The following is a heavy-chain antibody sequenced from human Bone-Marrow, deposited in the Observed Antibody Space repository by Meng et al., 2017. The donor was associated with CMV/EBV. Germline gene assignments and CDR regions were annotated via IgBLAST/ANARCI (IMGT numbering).Heavy chain of an antibody. J-gene: IGHJ1*01. V-gene: IGHV1-69*10. D-gene: IGHD5-24*01. CDR2: IIPILGIA. CDR1: GGTFSSYA. Sequence: SVKVSCKASGGTFSSYAISWVRQAPGQGLEWMGGIIPILGIANYAQKFQGRVTITTDESTSTAYMELSSLRSEDTAVYYCAAGRDGYTFQHWGQGTLVTVSS. CDR3: AAGRDGYTFQH.